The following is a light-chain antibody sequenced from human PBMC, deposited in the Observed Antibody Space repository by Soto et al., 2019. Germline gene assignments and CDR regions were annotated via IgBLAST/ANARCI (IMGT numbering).Light chain of an antibody. J-gene: IGLJ1*01. CDR2: EDS. Sequence: QSALTQPASVSGSPGQSITISCTGTSSDVGSHNLVSWYQHYPGKAPKLIIFEDSKRPSGVSNRFSGSKSGSTASLTISGHQAEDEADYYCYSNAAGSTYVFGTGTKLTVL. CDR3: YSNAAGSTYV. V-gene: IGLV2-23*01. CDR1: SSDVGSHNL.